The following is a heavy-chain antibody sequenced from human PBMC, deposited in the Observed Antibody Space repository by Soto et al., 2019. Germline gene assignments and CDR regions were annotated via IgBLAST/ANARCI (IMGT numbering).Heavy chain of an antibody. D-gene: IGHD3-9*01. Sequence: GSLRLSCAASGFTFSNAWMSRVRQAPGKGLEWVGRIKSKTDGGTTDYAAPVKGRFTISRDDSKNTLYLQMNSLKTEDTAVYYCTTDGKIRYFDWSTPYDYWGKGTLVTVSS. CDR3: TTDGKIRYFDWSTPYDY. CDR2: IKSKTDGGTT. V-gene: IGHV3-15*01. J-gene: IGHJ4*02. CDR1: GFTFSNAW.